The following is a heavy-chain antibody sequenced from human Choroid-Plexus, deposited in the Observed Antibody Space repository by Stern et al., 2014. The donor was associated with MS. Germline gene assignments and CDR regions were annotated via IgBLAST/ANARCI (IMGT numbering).Heavy chain of an antibody. CDR1: GFTFGSCA. D-gene: IGHD2/OR15-2a*01. Sequence: VQLVESGGGVVQPGRPLRVSCGASGFTFGSCAMHWVRQAPGKGLEWVAGVSYDGSNKYYADSVKGRFTISRDNSQNTLYMQMSSLRPEDTAVYYCAKDRQYLTYFFDHWGQGSLVTVSS. J-gene: IGHJ5*02. CDR3: AKDRQYLTYFFDH. V-gene: IGHV3-30*18. CDR2: VSYDGSNK.